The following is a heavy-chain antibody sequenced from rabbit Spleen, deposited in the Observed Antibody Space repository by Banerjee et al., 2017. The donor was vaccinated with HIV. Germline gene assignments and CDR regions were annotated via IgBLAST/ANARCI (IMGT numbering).Heavy chain of an antibody. V-gene: IGHV1S40*01. J-gene: IGHJ6*01. Sequence: QSLEESGGDLVQPEGSLTLTCKASGFTISSSYYMCWVRQAPGKGLELIACIDSSSVNTADATWAKGRFTISKTSSTTVTLQMTSLTVADTATYFCARDTGSSFSSYGMDLWGPGTLVTVS. CDR1: GFTISSSYY. CDR2: IDSSSVNT. D-gene: IGHD8-1*01. CDR3: ARDTGSSFSSYGMDL.